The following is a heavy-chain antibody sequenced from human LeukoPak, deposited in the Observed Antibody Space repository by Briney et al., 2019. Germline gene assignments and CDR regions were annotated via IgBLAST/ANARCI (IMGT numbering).Heavy chain of an antibody. V-gene: IGHV1-8*01. J-gene: IGHJ6*02. CDR3: ARWGSSWYNYYYYGMDV. D-gene: IGHD6-13*01. CDR2: MNPNGGNT. Sequence: ASVKVSCKASGYTFTSYDINWVRQATGQGLEWMGWMNPNGGNTGYAQKFQGRVTMTRSTSISTAYMELSSLRSEDTAVYYCARWGSSWYNYYYYGMDVWGQGTTVTVSS. CDR1: GYTFTSYD.